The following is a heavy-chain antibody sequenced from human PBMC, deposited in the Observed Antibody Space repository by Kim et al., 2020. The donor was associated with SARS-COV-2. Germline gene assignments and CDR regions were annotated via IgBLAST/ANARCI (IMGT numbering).Heavy chain of an antibody. Sequence: SETLSLTCTVSGGSISSYYWSWIRQPAGKGLEWIGRIYTSENTNYNPSLKSRVTMSVDMSKNQFSLKLISVTAADTAVYYCAVADYGLVDYWGQGTLVTVSS. CDR2: IYTSENT. CDR3: AVADYGLVDY. CDR1: GGSISSYY. V-gene: IGHV4-4*07. J-gene: IGHJ4*02. D-gene: IGHD3-16*01.